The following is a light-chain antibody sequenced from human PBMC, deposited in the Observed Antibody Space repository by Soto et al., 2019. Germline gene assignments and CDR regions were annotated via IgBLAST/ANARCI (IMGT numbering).Light chain of an antibody. Sequence: QSVLTQPASVSGSPGQSVTISCTGTSSDVGIYNYVSWYQQHPGKAPKLIIYEVSKRPSGVPDRFSGSKSGNTASLTVSGLQAEDEADYYCSSYAGSNNLIFGGGTKVTVL. CDR3: SSYAGSNNLI. CDR1: SSDVGIYNY. J-gene: IGLJ2*01. V-gene: IGLV2-8*01. CDR2: EVS.